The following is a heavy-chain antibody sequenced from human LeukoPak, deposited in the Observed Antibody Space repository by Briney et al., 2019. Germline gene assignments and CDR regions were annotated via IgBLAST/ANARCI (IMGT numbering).Heavy chain of an antibody. CDR3: ASGTLGYCSSTSCPYYYYYYMDV. CDR2: IYYSGST. D-gene: IGHD2-2*01. Sequence: PSETLSLTCTVSGGSISSYYWSWIRQPPGKGLEWIGYIYYSGSTNYYPSLKSRVTISADTSKTQFSLKLSSVTAADTAVYYCASGTLGYCSSTSCPYYYYYYMDVWGKGTTVTVSS. J-gene: IGHJ6*03. CDR1: GGSISSYY. V-gene: IGHV4-59*12.